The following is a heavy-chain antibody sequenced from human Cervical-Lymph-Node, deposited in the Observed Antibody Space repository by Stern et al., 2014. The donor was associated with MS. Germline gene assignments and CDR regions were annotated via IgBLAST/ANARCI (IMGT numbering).Heavy chain of an antibody. Sequence: EVQLVESGGGLVQPGGSLGISCAGTGFTFSNFAMTWIRPAPGKGLEWVSGSGTDGGTHYAESVKGRFSISRDNSKNTLYLQMEGLRAEDTAVYYCGKDLHYWSADSWGQGTLVTVSS. CDR2: SGTDGGT. D-gene: IGHD1-1*01. CDR1: GFTFSNFA. CDR3: GKDLHYWSADS. J-gene: IGHJ4*02. V-gene: IGHV3-23*04.